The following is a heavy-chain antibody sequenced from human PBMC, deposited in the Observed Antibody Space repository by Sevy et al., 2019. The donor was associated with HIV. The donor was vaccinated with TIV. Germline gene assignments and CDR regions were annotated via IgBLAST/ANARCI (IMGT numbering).Heavy chain of an antibody. V-gene: IGHV3-23*01. D-gene: IGHD3-22*01. CDR2: ISGSGGST. Sequence: GGSLRLSCAASGFTFSSYAMSWVRQAPGKGLEWVSAISGSGGSTYYADSVKGQFTISRDNSKNTLYLQMNSLRAEDTAVYYCANLDDPDYYDSSGYFLPPDYWGQGTLVTVSS. CDR1: GFTFSSYA. J-gene: IGHJ4*02. CDR3: ANLDDPDYYDSSGYFLPPDY.